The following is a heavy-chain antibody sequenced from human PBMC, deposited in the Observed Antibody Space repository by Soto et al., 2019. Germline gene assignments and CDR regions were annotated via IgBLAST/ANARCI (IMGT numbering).Heavy chain of an antibody. CDR2: ISGSGGST. CDR1: GFTCSSYA. J-gene: IGHJ6*02. Sequence: GSLSLSCAASGFTCSSYAMSWVRQAPGKGLEWVSAISGSGGSTYYPDSVKGRFTISRDNSKNTLYLQMNSLRAEDTAVYYCEKTFEQWLVRSYYYGMDVRGQGTTVTVS. D-gene: IGHD6-19*01. V-gene: IGHV3-23*01. CDR3: EKTFEQWLVRSYYYGMDV.